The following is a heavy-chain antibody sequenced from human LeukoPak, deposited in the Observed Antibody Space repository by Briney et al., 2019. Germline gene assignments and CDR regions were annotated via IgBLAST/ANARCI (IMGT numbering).Heavy chain of an antibody. V-gene: IGHV3-23*01. CDR3: VKDLSSSRPFDY. J-gene: IGHJ4*02. Sequence: QPGGSLRLSCAASGLTFSSYAMNWVRQAPGKGLEWVSAISGSGGNTYYADSVKGRFTISRDNSKNTLYLQMSSLRAEDTAVYYCVKDLSSSRPFDYWGQGTLVTVSS. CDR2: ISGSGGNT. D-gene: IGHD6-13*01. CDR1: GLTFSSYA.